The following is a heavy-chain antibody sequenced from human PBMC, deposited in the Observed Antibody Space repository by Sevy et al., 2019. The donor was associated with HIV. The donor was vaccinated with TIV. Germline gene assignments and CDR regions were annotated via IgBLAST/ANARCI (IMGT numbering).Heavy chain of an antibody. CDR1: GFTFSSYS. D-gene: IGHD6-25*01. Sequence: GGSLRLSCAASGFTFSSYSMNWVRQAPGKGLEWVSYISSSSTIYYEDSVKGRFTISRDNAKNSLYLQMNSLRDEDTAVYYCARDRAAAAFDYWGQGTLVTVSS. J-gene: IGHJ4*02. CDR3: ARDRAAAAFDY. CDR2: ISSSSTI. V-gene: IGHV3-48*02.